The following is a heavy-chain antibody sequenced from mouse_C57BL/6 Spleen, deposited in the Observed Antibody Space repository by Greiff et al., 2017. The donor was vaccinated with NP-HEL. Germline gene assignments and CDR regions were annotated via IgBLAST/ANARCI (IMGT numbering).Heavy chain of an antibody. D-gene: IGHD2-1*01. V-gene: IGHV1-52*01. J-gene: IGHJ2*01. Sequence: QVQLQQPGAELVRPGSSVKLSCKASGYTFTSYWMHWVKQRPIQGLEWIGNIDPSDSETHYNQKFKDKATLTVDKSSSTAYMQLSSLTSEDSAVYYCARGGVYGNSDYWGQGPTLTVSS. CDR1: GYTFTSYW. CDR2: IDPSDSET. CDR3: ARGGVYGNSDY.